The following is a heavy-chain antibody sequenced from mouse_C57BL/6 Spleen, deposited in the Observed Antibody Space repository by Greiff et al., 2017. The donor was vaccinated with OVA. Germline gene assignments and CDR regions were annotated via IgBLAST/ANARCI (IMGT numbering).Heavy chain of an antibody. CDR1: GFTFSDYG. CDR2: ISSGSSTI. Sequence: EVKVVESGGGLVKPGGSLKLSCAASGFTFSDYGMHWVRQAPEKGLEWVAYISSGSSTIYYADTVKGRFTLSRAKAKNTPFLQMSSLRSEDTSMYYCASELDLWFAYWGQGTLVTVSA. D-gene: IGHD3-3*01. V-gene: IGHV5-17*01. J-gene: IGHJ3*01. CDR3: ASELDLWFAY.